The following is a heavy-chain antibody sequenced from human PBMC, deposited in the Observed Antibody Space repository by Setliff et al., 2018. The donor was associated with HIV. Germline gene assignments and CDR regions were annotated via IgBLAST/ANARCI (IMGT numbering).Heavy chain of an antibody. CDR2: INHSGST. CDR1: GGSLSGYY. Sequence: SETLSLTCAVYGGSLSGYYWSWIRQPPGKGLEWFGEINHSGSTNYNPSLKSRVTISVDTSKNQFSLKLSSVTAADTAVYYCARATGDSGYPRFFHYWGQGTLVTVSS. J-gene: IGHJ4*02. CDR3: ARATGDSGYPRFFHY. V-gene: IGHV4-34*01. D-gene: IGHD3-22*01.